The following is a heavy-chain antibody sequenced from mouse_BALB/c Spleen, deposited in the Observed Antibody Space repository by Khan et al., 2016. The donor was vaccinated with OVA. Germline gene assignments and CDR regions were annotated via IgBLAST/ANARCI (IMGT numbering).Heavy chain of an antibody. Sequence: VQLQESGPGLVQPSQSLSITCTVSGFSLTNYGVHWVRQSPGKGLEWLGAIWRGGSTDYNAAFMSRLYITKDNSKSQVYFKMNRLKPDDTATYYCAKNQAGYAMDYWGQGTSVTVSS. V-gene: IGHV2-5*01. J-gene: IGHJ4*01. CDR1: GFSLTNYG. CDR3: AKNQAGYAMDY. CDR2: IWRGGST.